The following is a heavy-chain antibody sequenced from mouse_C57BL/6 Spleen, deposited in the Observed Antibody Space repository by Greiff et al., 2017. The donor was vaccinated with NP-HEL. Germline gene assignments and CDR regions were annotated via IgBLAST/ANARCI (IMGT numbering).Heavy chain of an antibody. CDR1: GFNIKDYY. J-gene: IGHJ4*01. Sequence: EVQRVESGAELVRPGASVKLSCTASGFNIKDYYMHWVKQRPEQGLEWIGRNDPEDGDTEYAPKFQGKATMTAYPASHPAYLQLSSLTSEDTAVYYCTPGYYAMDYWGQGTSVTVSS. D-gene: IGHD4-1*01. CDR2: NDPEDGDT. V-gene: IGHV14-1*01. CDR3: TPGYYAMDY.